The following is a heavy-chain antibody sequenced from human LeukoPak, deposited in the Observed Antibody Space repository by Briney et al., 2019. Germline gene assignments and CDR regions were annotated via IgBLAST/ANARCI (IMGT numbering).Heavy chain of an antibody. J-gene: IGHJ5*02. CDR3: ARDLGGSPSENWFDP. Sequence: ASVKVSCKASGYTFTSYAMNWVRQAPGQGLEWMGWINPNSGGTNYAQKFQGRVTMTRDTSISTAYMELSRLRSDDTAVYYCARDLGGSPSENWFDPWGQGTLVTVSS. V-gene: IGHV1-2*02. D-gene: IGHD2-15*01. CDR1: GYTFTSYA. CDR2: INPNSGGT.